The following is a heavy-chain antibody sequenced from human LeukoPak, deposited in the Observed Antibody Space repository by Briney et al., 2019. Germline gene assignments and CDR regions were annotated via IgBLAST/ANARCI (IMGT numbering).Heavy chain of an antibody. CDR1: GFTFSNYW. V-gene: IGHV3-7*01. Sequence: GGSLRLSCAASGFTFSNYWMSWVHQAPGKGLEWVANIKQDGSEKYYVNSVKGRFTISRDNAKNSLYLQMNSLRAEDTAIYYCAREDDWNYEDYWGQGTLVTVSS. J-gene: IGHJ4*02. D-gene: IGHD1-7*01. CDR3: AREDDWNYEDY. CDR2: IKQDGSEK.